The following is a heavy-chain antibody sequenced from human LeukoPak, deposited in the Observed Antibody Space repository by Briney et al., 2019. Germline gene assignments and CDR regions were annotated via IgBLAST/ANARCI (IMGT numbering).Heavy chain of an antibody. CDR3: ARNAYGAQTPSDV. CDR1: EXTFSNYG. V-gene: IGHV3-30*03. CDR2: ISSDESER. D-gene: IGHD4-17*01. Sequence: GGSLRLSCAASEXTFSNYGMHWVRQAPGKGLEWVAVISSDESERYYADSVKRRFTISRDNSKNTLYLQMSTLRAEDTAVYYCARNAYGAQTPSDVWGQGTTVTVSS. J-gene: IGHJ6*02.